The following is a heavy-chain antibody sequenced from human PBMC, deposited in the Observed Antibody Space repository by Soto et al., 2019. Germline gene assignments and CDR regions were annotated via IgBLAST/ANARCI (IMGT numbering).Heavy chain of an antibody. D-gene: IGHD2-2*01. V-gene: IGHV3-23*01. J-gene: IGHJ3*02. CDR2: IRSNTAIT. Sequence: GGSLRLSCVASGFCFNPYVMAWVRQAPGKGLEWVSPIRSNTAITHYPDSMRGRFTISRVNSENTIFLQMHSLRVEDTALYYCAYRVAEKSWCTTTSCFLIAFDIWGQGTMVTVSS. CDR1: GFCFNPYV. CDR3: AYRVAEKSWCTTTSCFLIAFDI.